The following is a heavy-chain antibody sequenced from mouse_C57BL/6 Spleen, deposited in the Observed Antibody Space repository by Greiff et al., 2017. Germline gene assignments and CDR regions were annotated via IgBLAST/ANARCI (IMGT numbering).Heavy chain of an antibody. Sequence: EVMLQQSGPELVKPGASVKISCKASGYTFTDYYMNWVKQSHGKSLEWIGDINPNNGGTSYNQKFKGKATLTVDKSSSTAYMALRSLTSEDSAVYYCARTGDYYGSSAAMDYWGQGTSVTVSS. J-gene: IGHJ4*01. V-gene: IGHV1-26*01. CDR1: GYTFTDYY. CDR3: ARTGDYYGSSAAMDY. D-gene: IGHD1-1*01. CDR2: INPNNGGT.